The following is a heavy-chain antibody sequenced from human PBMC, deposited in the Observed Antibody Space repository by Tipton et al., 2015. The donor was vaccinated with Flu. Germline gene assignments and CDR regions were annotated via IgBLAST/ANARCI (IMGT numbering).Heavy chain of an antibody. Sequence: TLSLTCSVSGDSIGSAYYWGWIRQPPGKGLEWIGNIHRSGNTYHNPSLKSRVTISVDSSKNQFSLRLSSVTAADTAVYYCARDRWEYSSGFDSWGQGTLVTVSP. V-gene: IGHV4-38-2*02. CDR3: ARDRWEYSSGFDS. J-gene: IGHJ4*02. CDR2: IHRSGNT. CDR1: GDSIGSAYY. D-gene: IGHD6-19*01.